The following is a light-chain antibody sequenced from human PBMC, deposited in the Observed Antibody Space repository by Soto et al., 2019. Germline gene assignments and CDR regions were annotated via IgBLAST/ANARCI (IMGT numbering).Light chain of an antibody. V-gene: IGLV1-47*01. J-gene: IGLJ2*01. Sequence: QSVLTQPPSASGTPGQRVTISCSGSTSSIGSNYVYWYQQLPGTAPKLLIYSNNQRPSGVPDRFSGSESGTSASLAISGLRSEDEADYHCAAWDDSLSGLVFGGGTKLTVL. CDR3: AAWDDSLSGLV. CDR2: SNN. CDR1: TSSIGSNY.